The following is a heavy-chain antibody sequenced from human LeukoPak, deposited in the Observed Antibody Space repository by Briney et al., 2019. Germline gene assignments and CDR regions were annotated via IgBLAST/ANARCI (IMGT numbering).Heavy chain of an antibody. Sequence: PSETLSLTCTVSGGSISSNSYYWGWIRQPPGKGLEWIGTIYYSGRTYYSPSLKSRVTISVDTSKNQFSLKLSSVTAADTAVYYCARKPGRYVVRYDRIDYWGQGTLVTVSS. CDR3: ARKPGRYVVRYDRIDY. J-gene: IGHJ4*02. CDR1: GGSISSNSYY. CDR2: IYYSGRT. V-gene: IGHV4-39*07. D-gene: IGHD5-12*01.